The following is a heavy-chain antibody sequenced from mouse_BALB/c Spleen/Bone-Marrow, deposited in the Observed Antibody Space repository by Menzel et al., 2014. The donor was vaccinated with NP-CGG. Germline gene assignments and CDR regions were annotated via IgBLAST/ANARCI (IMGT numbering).Heavy chain of an antibody. CDR2: INGGGSYT. J-gene: IGHJ4*01. Sequence: DVKLVESGGGLVKPGGSLKLSCAVSGFTFSDYYMYWVRQNPEKRLEWVATINGGGSYTYYPDSVKGRFTISRDNAKNNLYLQMSSLKSEDTAMYYCARDGNFAMDYWGQGTSVTVSS. V-gene: IGHV5-4*02. D-gene: IGHD2-1*01. CDR3: ARDGNFAMDY. CDR1: GFTFSDYY.